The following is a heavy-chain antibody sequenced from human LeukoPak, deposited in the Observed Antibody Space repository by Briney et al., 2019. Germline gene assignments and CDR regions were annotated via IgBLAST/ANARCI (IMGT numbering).Heavy chain of an antibody. CDR3: ARGPYSYDSSGAFDI. V-gene: IGHV4-4*08. J-gene: IGHJ3*02. D-gene: IGHD3-22*01. Sequence: SETLSLTCTVSGGSSSSNYWSWIRQPPGKGLEWIGRIYTSGSTNYNPSLKSRVTISVDTSKNQFSLKLSSVTAADTAVYFCARGPYSYDSSGAFDIWGQGTMVTVSS. CDR2: IYTSGST. CDR1: GGSSSSNY.